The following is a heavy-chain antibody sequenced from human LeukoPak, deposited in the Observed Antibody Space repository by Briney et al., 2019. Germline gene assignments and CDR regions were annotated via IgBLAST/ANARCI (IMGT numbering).Heavy chain of an antibody. CDR3: ARDQSFIRVVTIGGLGY. D-gene: IGHD3-3*01. CDR1: GLTFSTYA. J-gene: IGHJ4*02. Sequence: GRSLRISCAAAGLTFSTYAMHWGCQGPGKGLPWVAAISSDGRDKYYADSVKGRLTISRDNSKNTLFLQVNSLRTEDTALYYCARDQSFIRVVTIGGLGYWGQGTLVTVSS. V-gene: IGHV3-30*01. CDR2: ISSDGRDK.